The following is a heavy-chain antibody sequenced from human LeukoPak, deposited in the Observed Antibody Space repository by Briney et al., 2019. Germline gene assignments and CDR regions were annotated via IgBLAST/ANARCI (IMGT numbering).Heavy chain of an antibody. Sequence: SETLSLTGTVSGGSISSYYWSWIRQPPGKGLEWIGYIYYSGSTNYNPSLKSRVTISVDTSKNQFPLKLSSVTAADTAVYYCARVQYQLLQPENWFDPWGQGTLVTVSS. J-gene: IGHJ5*02. CDR3: ARVQYQLLQPENWFDP. CDR1: GGSISSYY. CDR2: IYYSGST. V-gene: IGHV4-59*01. D-gene: IGHD2-2*01.